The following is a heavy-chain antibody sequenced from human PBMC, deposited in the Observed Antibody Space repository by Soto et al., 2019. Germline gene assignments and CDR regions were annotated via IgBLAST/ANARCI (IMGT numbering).Heavy chain of an antibody. J-gene: IGHJ4*02. CDR2: INHSGST. D-gene: IGHD6-6*01. CDR1: GGSFSGYY. Sequence: SETLSLTCAVYGGSFSGYYWSWIRQPPGKGLEWIGEINHSGSTNYNPSLKSRVTISVDTSKNQFSLKLSSVTAADTAVYYCARDQRRNPTEYSSSDGFDYWGQGTLVTVSS. V-gene: IGHV4-34*01. CDR3: ARDQRRNPTEYSSSDGFDY.